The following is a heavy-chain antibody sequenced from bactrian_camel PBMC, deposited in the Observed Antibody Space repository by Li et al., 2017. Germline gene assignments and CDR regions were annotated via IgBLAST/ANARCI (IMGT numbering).Heavy chain of an antibody. J-gene: IGHJ5*01. CDR1: GYRFPYNA. CDR3: ASGGAWFEY. CDR2: IDSGGST. V-gene: IGHV3S53*01. Sequence: HVQLVESGGGSVQAGGSLRFSCAASGYRFPYNAACMAWFRQVPGRGREGVAAIDSGGSTRYADSVEGRFTISKDSAKNTLNLQMNSLKPEDTALYYCASGGAWFEYWGQGTQVTVS.